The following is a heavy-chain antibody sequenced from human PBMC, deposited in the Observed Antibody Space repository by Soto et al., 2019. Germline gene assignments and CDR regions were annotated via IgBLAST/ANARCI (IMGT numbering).Heavy chain of an antibody. D-gene: IGHD3-3*01. CDR1: GFSFSDYY. CDR3: AKREDDFWSGLPRAGAFDI. V-gene: IGHV3-23*01. CDR2: ISGSGTNI. J-gene: IGHJ3*02. Sequence: PGGSLRLSCSASGFSFSDYYMTWVRQAPGKGLEWISYISGSGTNIYYAESVEGRFTISRDNSKNTLYLQMNDLRAEDTAVYYCAKREDDFWSGLPRAGAFDIWGQGTMVTVSS.